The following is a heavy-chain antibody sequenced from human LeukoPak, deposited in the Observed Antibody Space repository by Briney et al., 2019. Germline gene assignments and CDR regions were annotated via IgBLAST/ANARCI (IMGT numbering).Heavy chain of an antibody. J-gene: IGHJ4*02. D-gene: IGHD1-26*01. CDR2: IRSKANSYAT. CDR3: AKRWELLSAYYFDY. Sequence: GGSLRLSCAASGFTFSGSAMHWVRQASGKGLEWVGRIRSKANSYATAYAASVKGRFTISRDNSKNTLYLQMNSLRAENTAVYYCAKRWELLSAYYFDYWGQGTLVTVSS. V-gene: IGHV3-73*01. CDR1: GFTFSGSA.